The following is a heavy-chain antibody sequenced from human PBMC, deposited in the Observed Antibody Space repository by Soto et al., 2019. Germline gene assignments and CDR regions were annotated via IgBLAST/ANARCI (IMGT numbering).Heavy chain of an antibody. V-gene: IGHV4-39*01. J-gene: IGHJ5*02. CDR2: ISPRRDT. CDR1: GDSITSDDFY. D-gene: IGHD3-9*01. CDR3: ARQMRGPIPSFGWLSPVAS. Sequence: QLRLQESGPGLVKPSETLSLTCTVSGDSITSDDFYWVWIRRPPGQGLEWIGTISPRRDTFHNPPLSSRLTMSLHASKNQFSLRLTSVTAADAAVYFCARQMRGPIPSFGWLSPVASWGQGTLVTVSS.